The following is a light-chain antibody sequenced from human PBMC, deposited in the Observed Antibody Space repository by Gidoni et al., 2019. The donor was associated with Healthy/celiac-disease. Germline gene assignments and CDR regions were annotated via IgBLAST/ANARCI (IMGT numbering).Light chain of an antibody. J-gene: IGKJ1*01. CDR1: QSVSSSY. Sequence: EIVLTQSPGTLSLSPGERATLSCRASQSVSSSYLAWYQQKPGQAPRLLIYGASSRATGIPDRFSGSGSRTDFTLTISRLEPEDFAVYYCQQYGSSGTFGQGTKVEIK. CDR3: QQYGSSGT. CDR2: GAS. V-gene: IGKV3-20*01.